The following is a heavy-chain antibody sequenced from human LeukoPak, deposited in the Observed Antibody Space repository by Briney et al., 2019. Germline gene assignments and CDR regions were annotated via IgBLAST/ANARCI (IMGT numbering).Heavy chain of an antibody. CDR3: ARGGYSGYPIRY. J-gene: IGHJ4*02. CDR2: INHSGST. V-gene: IGHV4-34*01. Sequence: SETLSLTCAVYGGSFSGYYWSWIRQPPGKGLEWIGEINHSGSTNYNASLKSRVTISVDTSKNQFSLKLSSVTAADTAVYYCARGGYSGYPIRYWGQGTLVTVSS. D-gene: IGHD5-12*01. CDR1: GGSFSGYY.